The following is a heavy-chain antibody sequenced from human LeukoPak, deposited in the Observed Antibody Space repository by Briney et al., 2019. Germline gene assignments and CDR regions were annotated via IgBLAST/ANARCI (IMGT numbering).Heavy chain of an antibody. D-gene: IGHD2-2*02. CDR2: IIPIFGTA. J-gene: IGHJ5*02. Sequence: TVKVSCKASGGTFSSYAISWVRQAPGQGLEWMGGIIPIFGTANYAQKFQGRVTITTDESTSTAYMELSSLRSEDTAVYYCASIRYCSSTSCYKVGWFDPWGQGTLVTVSS. CDR3: ASIRYCSSTSCYKVGWFDP. V-gene: IGHV1-69*05. CDR1: GGTFSSYA.